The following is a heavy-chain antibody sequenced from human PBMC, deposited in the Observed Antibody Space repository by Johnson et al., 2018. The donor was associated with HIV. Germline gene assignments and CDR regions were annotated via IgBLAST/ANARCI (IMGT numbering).Heavy chain of an antibody. CDR2: IYSGGNT. Sequence: VQLVESGGGVVQPGRSLRLSCAASGFTVSSNYMSWVRQAPGKGLEWVSVIYSGGNTYYADSVKGRFTISRDNSKNTLYLQMNSLRVEDTALYYCARGGLGYQNIHDPFDIWGQGTMVTVSS. J-gene: IGHJ3*02. CDR3: ARGGLGYQNIHDPFDI. D-gene: IGHD2-2*01. CDR1: GFTVSSNY. V-gene: IGHV3-66*01.